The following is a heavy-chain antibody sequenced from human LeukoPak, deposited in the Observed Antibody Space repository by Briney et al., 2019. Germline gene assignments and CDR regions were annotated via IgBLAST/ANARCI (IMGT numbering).Heavy chain of an antibody. D-gene: IGHD1-26*01. Sequence: GGSLKLSCAASGFTVTDYYMTWIRQAPGKGLVWVSYISSSGNTIYYGDFVKGRFTISRDNAKNSLVLQMNSLRAEDTAVYYCARESGTYSYGTFDIWGQGTMVAVSS. CDR3: ARESGTYSYGTFDI. CDR1: GFTVTDYY. V-gene: IGHV3-11*01. J-gene: IGHJ3*02. CDR2: ISSSGNTI.